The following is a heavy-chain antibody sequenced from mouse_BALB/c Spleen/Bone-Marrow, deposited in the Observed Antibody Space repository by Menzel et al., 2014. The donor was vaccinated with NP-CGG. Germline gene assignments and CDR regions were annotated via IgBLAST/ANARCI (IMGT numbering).Heavy chain of an antibody. Sequence: VHLQQPGAELVEPGASVKLSCTASGFNIKDTYMHWVKQRPEQGLEWIGRIDPANGNTKYDPKFQGKATITADTSSNTAYLQLSSLTSEDTAVYYCARWEYYAMDYWGQGTSVTVSS. J-gene: IGHJ4*01. CDR3: ARWEYYAMDY. CDR2: IDPANGNT. V-gene: IGHV14-3*02. D-gene: IGHD4-1*01. CDR1: GFNIKDTY.